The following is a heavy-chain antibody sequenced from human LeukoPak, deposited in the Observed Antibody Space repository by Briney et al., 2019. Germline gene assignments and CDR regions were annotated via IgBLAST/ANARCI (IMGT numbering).Heavy chain of an antibody. V-gene: IGHV4-59*01. CDR3: ARSGTFDQ. D-gene: IGHD1-26*01. Sequence: SETLSLTCTVSGGSIIGYHWSWIRQPPGKGLEWIGYMYYTGSTNYNPSLKSRVTISVDTSKSQFSLNLSSVTAADTAVYYCARSGTFDQWGHGTLVTVYS. CDR2: MYYTGST. CDR1: GGSIIGYH. J-gene: IGHJ4*01.